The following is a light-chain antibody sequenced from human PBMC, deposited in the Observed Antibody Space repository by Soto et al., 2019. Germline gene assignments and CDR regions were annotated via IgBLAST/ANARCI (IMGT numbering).Light chain of an antibody. Sequence: VLTQSQGTMYLSPGERATLSCSASQSLNSSYLAWYQTTPGQAHRLLLYDAYSRATGIPDRFSGRGSGTDFTLTISRLEPEDSLVYYCQQSGSSHQITVGHVTRREIK. CDR3: QQSGSSHQIT. CDR1: QSLNSSY. CDR2: DAY. V-gene: IGKV3-20*01. J-gene: IGKJ5*01.